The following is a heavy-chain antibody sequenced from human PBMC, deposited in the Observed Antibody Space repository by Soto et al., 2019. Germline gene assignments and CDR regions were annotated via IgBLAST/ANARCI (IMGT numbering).Heavy chain of an antibody. V-gene: IGHV3-15*07. CDR1: GFTFSNAW. D-gene: IGHD3-22*01. J-gene: IGHJ4*02. CDR3: TTEVNYYYDSSVEEFY. CDR2: IKSKTDGGTT. Sequence: EVQLVESGGGLVKPGGSLRLSCAASGFTFSNAWMNWVRQAPGKGLEWVGRIKSKTDGGTTDYAAPVKGRFTISRDDSKNTLYLQMNSLKTEDAAVYYCTTEVNYYYDSSVEEFYWGQGTLVTVSS.